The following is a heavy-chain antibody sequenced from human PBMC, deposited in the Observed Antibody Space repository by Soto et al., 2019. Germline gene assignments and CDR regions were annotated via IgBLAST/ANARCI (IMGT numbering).Heavy chain of an antibody. D-gene: IGHD2-15*01. J-gene: IGHJ6*02. CDR2: IKHDGSDK. CDR1: GFSFRDYW. Sequence: EVQLVESGGGLVQPGGSLRLSCVASGFSFRDYWMSWVRQAPGKGLEWVANIKHDGSDKYYVDSVKGRFTISRDNARNSLYLQMNSLRAEDTAIYYCGRYCSGGSCYAYYYYYGMDVWGQGTTVTVS. V-gene: IGHV3-7*03. CDR3: GRYCSGGSCYAYYYYYGMDV.